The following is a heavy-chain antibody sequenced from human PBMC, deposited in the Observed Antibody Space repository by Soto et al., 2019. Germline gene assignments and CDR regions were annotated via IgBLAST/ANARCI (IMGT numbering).Heavy chain of an antibody. CDR2: ISGPGGSI. D-gene: IGHD3-10*01. V-gene: IGHV3-23*04. Sequence: EVQLVESGGDLVQPGGSLRLSCAASGFSFSNDAMSWVRHAPGKGLEWVSAISGPGGSIYSADSVKGRFTISRDNSKNTLYLQMNTLRAEDTAVYYCEKKGRRTQLWLMETGYFALWGRGTLVTVSS. CDR1: GFSFSNDA. J-gene: IGHJ2*01. CDR3: EKKGRRTQLWLMETGYFAL.